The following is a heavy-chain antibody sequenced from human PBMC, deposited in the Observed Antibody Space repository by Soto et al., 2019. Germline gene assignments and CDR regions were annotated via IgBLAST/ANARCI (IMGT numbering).Heavy chain of an antibody. CDR1: GGSISSGDYY. V-gene: IGHV4-30-4*01. D-gene: IGHD2-2*01. CDR2: IYYSGST. CDR3: ARRYCSSTSCYMDV. Sequence: PSETLSLTCTVSGGSISSGDYYWSWIRQPPGKGLEWIGYIYYSGSTYYNPSLKSRVTISVDTSKNQFSLKLSSVTAADTAVYYCARRYCSSTSCYMDVWGQGTTVTVSS. J-gene: IGHJ6*02.